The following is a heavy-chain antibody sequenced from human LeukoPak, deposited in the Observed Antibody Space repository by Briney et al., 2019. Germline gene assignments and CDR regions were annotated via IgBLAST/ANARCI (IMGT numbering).Heavy chain of an antibody. J-gene: IGHJ4*02. Sequence: GGSLRLSCAASGFTFSSYAMSWVRQAPGKGLEWVSAISGSGGSTYYADSVKGRFTISRDNSKNTLYLQMNSLRAEDTAVYYCARDYYYDSSGYCYWGQGTLVTVSS. CDR3: ARDYYYDSSGYCY. V-gene: IGHV3-23*01. CDR2: ISGSGGST. CDR1: GFTFSSYA. D-gene: IGHD3-22*01.